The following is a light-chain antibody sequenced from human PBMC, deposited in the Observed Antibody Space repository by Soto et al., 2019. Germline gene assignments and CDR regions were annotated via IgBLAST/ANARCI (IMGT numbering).Light chain of an antibody. CDR3: QHYGSSPRGT. CDR2: AAS. CDR1: QSTSSSY. J-gene: IGKJ1*01. V-gene: IGKV3-20*01. Sequence: EIVLTQSPGTLSLSPGEGAALSCRASQSTSSSYLVWYQQKPGQAPRLLIYAASSRAIGIPDRFSGSGSGTDFTLTISRVEPADFAVYYCQHYGSSPRGTFGQGTKVDIK.